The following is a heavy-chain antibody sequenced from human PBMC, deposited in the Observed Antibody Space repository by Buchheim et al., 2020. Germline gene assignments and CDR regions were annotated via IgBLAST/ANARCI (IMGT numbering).Heavy chain of an antibody. CDR3: ARDREGIVVIPAAMFDY. Sequence: QVHLVESGGGVVQPGRSLRLSCAASGFTFSNYAIHWVRQAPGKGLEWVALISYDGSNKYYADSVKGRFTISRDNSKNTLYLQMNSLRAEDTAMYYCARDREGIVVIPAAMFDYWGQETL. D-gene: IGHD2-2*01. V-gene: IGHV3-30*04. CDR1: GFTFSNYA. CDR2: ISYDGSNK. J-gene: IGHJ4*02.